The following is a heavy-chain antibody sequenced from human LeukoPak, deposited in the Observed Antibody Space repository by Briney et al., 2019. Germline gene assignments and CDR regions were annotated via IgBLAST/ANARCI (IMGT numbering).Heavy chain of an antibody. CDR2: ISGSGGST. CDR3: AKASYCSGGSCYEGQLDY. D-gene: IGHD2-15*01. J-gene: IGHJ4*02. Sequence: GGSLRLSCAASGFTFSSYAMSWVRQAPGKGLEWVSAISGSGGSTYYADSVKGRFTISRDNSKNTLYLQMNSLRAEDTAVYYCAKASYCSGGSCYEGQLDYWGQGTLVTVSS. V-gene: IGHV3-23*01. CDR1: GFTFSSYA.